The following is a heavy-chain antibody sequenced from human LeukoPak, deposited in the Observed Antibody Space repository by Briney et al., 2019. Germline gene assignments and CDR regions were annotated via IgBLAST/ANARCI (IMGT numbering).Heavy chain of an antibody. V-gene: IGHV3-11*04. CDR2: ISNSGSTI. Sequence: GGSLRLSCAASGFTFSDYYMSWIRQAPGKGLEWVSYISNSGSTIYYADSVKGRFTISRDNAKNSLYLQMNSLRAEDTAVYYCARPYYDFWSGTDYFDYWGQGTLVTVSS. D-gene: IGHD3-3*01. J-gene: IGHJ4*02. CDR1: GFTFSDYY. CDR3: ARPYYDFWSGTDYFDY.